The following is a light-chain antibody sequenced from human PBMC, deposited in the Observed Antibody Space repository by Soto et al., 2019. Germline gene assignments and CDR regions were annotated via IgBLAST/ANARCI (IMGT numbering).Light chain of an antibody. CDR1: SSNIGINT. CDR2: SNN. CDR3: AAWDDSLNGYV. Sequence: QSVLTQPPSASGTPGQRVTISCSGSSSNIGINTVNWYQQLPGTAPKLLIYSNNQRPSGVPDRFSGSKSGTSASLAISGLQSEDEADYYCAAWDDSLNGYVFGTWTKVTVL. J-gene: IGLJ1*01. V-gene: IGLV1-44*01.